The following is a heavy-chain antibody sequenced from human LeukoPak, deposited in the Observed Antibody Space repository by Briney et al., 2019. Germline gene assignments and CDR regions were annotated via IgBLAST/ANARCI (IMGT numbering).Heavy chain of an antibody. J-gene: IGHJ4*02. CDR2: INHSGST. D-gene: IGHD3-22*01. V-gene: IGHV4-34*01. CDR1: GGSFSGYY. CDR3: ASADSHYYDSSGFPTVGFDY. Sequence: SETLSLTCAVYGGSFSGYYWSWIRQPPGKGLEWIGEINHSGSTNYNPSLKSRVTISVDTSKNQFSLKLSSVTAADTAVYYCASADSHYYDSSGFPTVGFDYWGQGTLVTVSS.